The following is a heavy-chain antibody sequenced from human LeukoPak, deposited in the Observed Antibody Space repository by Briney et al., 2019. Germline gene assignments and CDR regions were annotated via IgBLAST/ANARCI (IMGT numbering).Heavy chain of an antibody. CDR3: ARSSRELGGYAPWELMPTFDY. CDR2: IRDDGINK. CDR1: EFTSSSYG. D-gene: IGHD1-7*01. Sequence: PGGSLRLSSAASEFTSSSYGMHWVRHAPGKGLEWVASIRDDGINKYYADSVTGRFPISRDNSMHTLHLQMNSLRGEDTAVYYCARSSRELGGYAPWELMPTFDYWGQGTLVTVSS. J-gene: IGHJ4*02. V-gene: IGHV3-30*02.